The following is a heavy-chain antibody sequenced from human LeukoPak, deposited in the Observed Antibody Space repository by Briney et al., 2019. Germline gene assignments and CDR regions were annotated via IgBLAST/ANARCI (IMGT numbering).Heavy chain of an antibody. J-gene: IGHJ4*02. Sequence: GGSLRLSCAASGFTFSDYYMTWIRQAPGKGLEWVSYISSTGRTIYYADSVKGRLTISRDNAKNSLYLQMNSLTAEDTAVYYCARESFAARWDWGQGTLVTVSS. CDR2: ISSTGRTI. CDR1: GFTFSDYY. V-gene: IGHV3-11*04. D-gene: IGHD6-6*01. CDR3: ARESFAARWD.